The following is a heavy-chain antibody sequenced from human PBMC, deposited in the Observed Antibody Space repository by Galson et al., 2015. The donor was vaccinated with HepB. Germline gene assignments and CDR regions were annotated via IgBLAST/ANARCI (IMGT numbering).Heavy chain of an antibody. CDR1: GFTVSSNY. J-gene: IGHJ5*02. V-gene: IGHV3-53*01. CDR2: IYSGGST. D-gene: IGHD6-19*01. Sequence: SLRLSCAASGFTVSSNYMSWVRQAPGKGLEWVSVIYSGGSTYYADSVKSRFTISRDNPKNTLYLQMNSLRAEDTAVYYCARGYSSGWYPPSLGWFDPWGQGTLVTVSS. CDR3: ARGYSSGWYPPSLGWFDP.